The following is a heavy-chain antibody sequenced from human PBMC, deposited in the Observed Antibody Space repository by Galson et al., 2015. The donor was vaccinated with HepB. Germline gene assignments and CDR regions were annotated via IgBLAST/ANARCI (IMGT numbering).Heavy chain of an antibody. D-gene: IGHD1-26*01. V-gene: IGHV3-30*03. J-gene: IGHJ2*01. Sequence: SLRLSCAASGFTFSSYGMHWVRQAPGKGLEWVAVISYDGSNKYYADSVKGRFTISRDNSKNTLYLQMNSLRAEDTAVYYCARYSGSYYYDWYFDLWGRGTLVTVSS. CDR2: ISYDGSNK. CDR1: GFTFSSYG. CDR3: ARYSGSYYYDWYFDL.